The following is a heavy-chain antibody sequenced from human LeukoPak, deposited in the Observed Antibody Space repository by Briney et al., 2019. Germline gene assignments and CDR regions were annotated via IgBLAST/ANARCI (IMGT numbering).Heavy chain of an antibody. D-gene: IGHD6-19*01. J-gene: IGHJ4*02. CDR1: GFTFSNYA. Sequence: GGSLRLSCAASGFTFSNYAMSWVRQAPGKGLEWVSALSGSGDRSYYADSVKGRFSISRDNSKNTLYLQMNGLRVDDTAVYYCAKGVQWAVPGSCLDSWGLGTLVTVSS. V-gene: IGHV3-23*01. CDR2: LSGSGDRS. CDR3: AKGVQWAVPGSCLDS.